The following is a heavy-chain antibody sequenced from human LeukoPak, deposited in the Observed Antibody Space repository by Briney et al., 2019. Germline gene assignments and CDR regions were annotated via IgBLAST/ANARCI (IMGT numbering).Heavy chain of an antibody. CDR2: IFSNGTT. CDR1: GGSISSGGYY. V-gene: IGHV4-61*08. CDR3: ARVLGDYGDYYGSWFDP. J-gene: IGHJ5*02. D-gene: IGHD4-17*01. Sequence: SETLSLTCTVSGGSISSGGYYWSWIRQHPGKGLEWIGRIFSNGTTDYNPSLKSRVAMSVDTSKNQFSLNLSSVTAADTAIYYCARVLGDYGDYYGSWFDPWGQGTLVTVSS.